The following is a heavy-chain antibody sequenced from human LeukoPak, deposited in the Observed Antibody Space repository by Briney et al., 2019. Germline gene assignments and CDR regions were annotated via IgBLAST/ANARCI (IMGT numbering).Heavy chain of an antibody. Sequence: PSETLSLTCTVSGGSISSYYWSWIRQPAGKGLEWIGRIYTSGSTNYNPSLKSRVTMSVDTSKNQFSLKLSSVTAADTAVYYCARDLAYCGGDCPRPNWFDPWGQGTLVTVSS. CDR2: IYTSGST. V-gene: IGHV4-4*07. CDR3: ARDLAYCGGDCPRPNWFDP. CDR1: GGSISSYY. J-gene: IGHJ5*02. D-gene: IGHD2-21*02.